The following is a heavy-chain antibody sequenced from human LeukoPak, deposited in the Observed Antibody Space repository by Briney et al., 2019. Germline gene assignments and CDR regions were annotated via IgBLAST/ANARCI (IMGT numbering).Heavy chain of an antibody. CDR1: GGSISSYY. CDR2: IYYSGST. D-gene: IGHD2-21*01. V-gene: IGHV4-59*01. J-gene: IGHJ4*02. Sequence: RPSETLSLTCTVSGGSISSYYWSWIRQPPGKGLEWIGYIYYSGSTNYNPSLKSRVTISVDTSKNQFSLKLSSVTAADTAVYYCARASYCGGDCYYLDYWGQGTLVTVSS. CDR3: ARASYCGGDCYYLDY.